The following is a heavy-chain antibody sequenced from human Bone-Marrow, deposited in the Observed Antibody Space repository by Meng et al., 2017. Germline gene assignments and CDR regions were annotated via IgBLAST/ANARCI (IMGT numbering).Heavy chain of an antibody. Sequence: EGDLVEFGGGMVDPGGSLKLSCAASGFTFSSYSMNGVRQATGKGLEWVSSISSSSSYIYYADSVKGRFTISRDNAKNSLYLQMNSLRAEDTAVYYCACRPPNDYWGQGTLVTVSS. CDR3: ACRPPNDY. CDR1: GFTFSSYS. V-gene: IGHV3-21*01. J-gene: IGHJ4*02. CDR2: ISSSSSYI.